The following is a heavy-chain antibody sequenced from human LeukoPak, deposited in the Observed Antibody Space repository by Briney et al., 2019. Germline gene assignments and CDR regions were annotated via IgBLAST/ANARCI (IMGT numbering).Heavy chain of an antibody. D-gene: IGHD4-17*01. V-gene: IGHV3-30*18. J-gene: IGHJ1*01. CDR1: GFTFSSFG. Sequence: GGSLRLSCAASGFTFSSFGMHWVRQAPGQGLEWVAVISFDGSNQYYADSVKGRFTIYRDNFNNTVYLQMNSLRAEETAVYYCAKSHPPTVTTEEGEYLQHWGQGTLVTVSS. CDR3: AKSHPPTVTTEEGEYLQH. CDR2: ISFDGSNQ.